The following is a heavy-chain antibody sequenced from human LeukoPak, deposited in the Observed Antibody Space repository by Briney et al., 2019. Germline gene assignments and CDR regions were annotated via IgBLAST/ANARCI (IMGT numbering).Heavy chain of an antibody. V-gene: IGHV3-30*02. J-gene: IGHJ5*02. CDR2: IRYDGSNK. CDR3: AKEITDIADP. D-gene: IGHD2-15*01. CDR1: GFTFSSYG. Sequence: GGSPRLSCAASGFTFSSYGMHWVRQAPGKGLEWVAFIRYDGSNKYYADSVKGRFTISRDNSKNTLYLQMNSLRAEDTAVYYCAKEITDIADPWGQGTLVTVSS.